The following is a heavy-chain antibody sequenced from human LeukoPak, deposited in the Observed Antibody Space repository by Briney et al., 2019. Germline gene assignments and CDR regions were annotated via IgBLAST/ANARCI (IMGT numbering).Heavy chain of an antibody. CDR3: ASSCRGTAVSEFDY. D-gene: IGHD2-21*02. CDR1: GGSISSYY. Sequence: SETLSLTCTVSGGSISSYYWSWIRQPAGKGLEWIGRIYTSGSTNYNPSLKSRVTMSVDTSKNQFSLKLSSVTAADTAVYYCASSCRGTAVSEFDYWGQGTLVTVSS. J-gene: IGHJ4*02. V-gene: IGHV4-4*07. CDR2: IYTSGST.